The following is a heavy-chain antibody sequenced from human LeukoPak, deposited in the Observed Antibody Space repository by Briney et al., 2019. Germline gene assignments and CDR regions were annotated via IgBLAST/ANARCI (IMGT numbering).Heavy chain of an antibody. CDR2: IKTDGSEK. V-gene: IGHV3-7*01. Sequence: GGSLRLSCEGSGFTFSNYWMGWVRQAPGKGLQWVANIKTDGSEKYYVDSVKGRFTISRDNAKNSLYLQMNSLRAEDTAVYYCAKDSSSIAARIAFDIWGQGTMVTVSS. CDR3: AKDSSSIAARIAFDI. CDR1: GFTFSNYW. D-gene: IGHD6-13*01. J-gene: IGHJ3*02.